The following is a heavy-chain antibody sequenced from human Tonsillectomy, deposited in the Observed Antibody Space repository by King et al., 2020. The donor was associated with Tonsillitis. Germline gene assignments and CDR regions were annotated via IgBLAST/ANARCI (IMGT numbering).Heavy chain of an antibody. D-gene: IGHD3-22*01. CDR1: GFTFSSYA. J-gene: IGHJ4*02. CDR2: ISGYGGDT. Sequence: VQLVESGGGLVQPGGSLRLSCAASGFTFSSYAMSWVRRAPGKGLEWVSAISGYGGDTYYADSVKGRFTISRDNSKNTLYLQMNSLRAEDTAVYYCALSHGVSHSSGTPGFDYWGQGTLVTVSS. V-gene: IGHV3-23*04. CDR3: ALSHGVSHSSGTPGFDY.